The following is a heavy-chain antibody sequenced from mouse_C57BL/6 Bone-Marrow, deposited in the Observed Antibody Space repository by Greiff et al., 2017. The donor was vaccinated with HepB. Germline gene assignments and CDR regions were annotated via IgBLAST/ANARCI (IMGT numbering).Heavy chain of an antibody. CDR1: GYTFTSYW. CDR2: IDPSDSYT. Sequence: VQLQQPGAELVMPGASVKLSCKASGYTFTSYWMHWVKQRPGQGLEWIGEIDPSDSYTNYNQKFKGKSTLTVDKSSSTAYMQLSSLTSEDSAVYYCARRARYYWYFDVWGTGTTVTVS. CDR3: ARRARYYWYFDV. D-gene: IGHD3-1*01. J-gene: IGHJ1*03. V-gene: IGHV1-69*01.